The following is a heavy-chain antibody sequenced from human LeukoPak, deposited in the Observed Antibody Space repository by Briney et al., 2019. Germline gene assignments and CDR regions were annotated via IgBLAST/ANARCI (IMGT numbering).Heavy chain of an antibody. Sequence: PSETLSLTCTVSGGSISSRPYYWGWVRQPPGKGLEWIGTISYSGTTYYSPSLKSRVTISLDTSKNQFSLKLSSVTAADTAIYYCARDFSSSSTVYYYYYMDVRGKGTTVTVSS. V-gene: IGHV4-39*07. D-gene: IGHD6-6*01. J-gene: IGHJ6*03. CDR1: GGSISSRPYY. CDR2: ISYSGTT. CDR3: ARDFSSSSTVYYYYYMDV.